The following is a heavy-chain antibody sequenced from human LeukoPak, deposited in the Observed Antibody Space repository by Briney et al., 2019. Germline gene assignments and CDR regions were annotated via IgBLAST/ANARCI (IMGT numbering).Heavy chain of an antibody. CDR2: ISSSSSYI. CDR3: ARETLYYYDSSGYPLDY. V-gene: IGHV3-21*01. CDR1: GFSFSSYS. Sequence: GGSLRLSCAASGFSFSSYSMNWVRQAPGEGLEWVSSISSSSSYIYYADSLKGRFTISRDNAKNSLYLQMNSLRAEDTAEYYCARETLYYYDSSGYPLDYWGQGTLVTVSS. J-gene: IGHJ4*02. D-gene: IGHD3-22*01.